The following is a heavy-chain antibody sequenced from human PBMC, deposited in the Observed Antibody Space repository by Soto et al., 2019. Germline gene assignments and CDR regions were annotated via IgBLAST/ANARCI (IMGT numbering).Heavy chain of an antibody. J-gene: IGHJ5*02. D-gene: IGHD2-15*01. CDR1: GGSISSSSYY. V-gene: IGHV4-39*01. CDR2: IYYSGST. Sequence: SETLSLTCTVSGGSISSSSYYWGWIRQPPGKGLEWIGRIYYSGSTYYNPSLKSRVTITVDTSKNQLSLKLSSVTAADTAVYYCARQGEDLVVVVAATHNWFDPWGQGTLVTVS. CDR3: ARQGEDLVVVVAATHNWFDP.